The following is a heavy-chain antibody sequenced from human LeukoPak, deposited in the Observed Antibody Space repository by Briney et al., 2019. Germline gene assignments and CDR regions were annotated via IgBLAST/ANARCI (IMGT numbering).Heavy chain of an antibody. V-gene: IGHV3-21*01. CDR2: ISSSSSYI. J-gene: IGHJ4*02. Sequence: GGSLRLSCAASGFTFSSYSMNWVRQAPGKGLEWVSSISSSSSYIYYADSVKGRLTISRDNAKNSLYLQMNSLRAEDTAVYYCAREEDSCSGGSCYSNYWGQGTLVTVSS. CDR1: GFTFSSYS. D-gene: IGHD2-15*01. CDR3: AREEDSCSGGSCYSNY.